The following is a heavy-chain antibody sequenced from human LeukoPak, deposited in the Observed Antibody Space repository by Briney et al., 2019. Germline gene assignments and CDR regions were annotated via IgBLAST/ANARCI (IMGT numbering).Heavy chain of an antibody. Sequence: GGSLRLSCAASGFTFSSYWMHWVRQAPGKGLVWVSRINSDGSSTSYADSVKGRFTISRDNAKNTLYLQMNSLRAEDTAVYYCAREPRYQRTRPYAFDIWGQGTMVTVSS. CDR1: GFTFSSYW. J-gene: IGHJ3*02. CDR2: INSDGSST. CDR3: AREPRYQRTRPYAFDI. V-gene: IGHV3-74*01. D-gene: IGHD1-1*01.